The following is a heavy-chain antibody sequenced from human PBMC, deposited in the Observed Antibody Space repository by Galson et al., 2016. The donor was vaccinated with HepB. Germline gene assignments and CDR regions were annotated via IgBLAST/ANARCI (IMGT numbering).Heavy chain of an antibody. V-gene: IGHV4-39*02. J-gene: IGHJ4*02. CDR3: ATLLGWESGIYDH. Sequence: LSLTCRVSGDSIGSSSYHWAWIRKPPGKGLEWIGSIYYVGRAYYRSSLKSRLTISLDPAKNHISLNLTSVTAAETAVYYCATLLGWESGIYDHWGQGTLVSVSS. CDR2: IYYVGRA. D-gene: IGHD3-10*01. CDR1: GDSIGSSSYH.